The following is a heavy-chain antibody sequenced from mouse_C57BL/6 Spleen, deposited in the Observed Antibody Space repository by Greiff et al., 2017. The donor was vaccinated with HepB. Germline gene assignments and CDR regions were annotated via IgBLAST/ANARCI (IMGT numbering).Heavy chain of an antibody. CDR3: ARDDGSSLWYFDV. V-gene: IGHV1-81*01. CDR2: IYPRSGNT. Sequence: QVQLQQSGAELARPGASVKLSCKASGYTFTSYGISWVKQSTGQGLEWIGEIYPRSGNTYYNEKFKGKATLTADKSSSTAYMELRSLTSEDSAVYFCARDDGSSLWYFDVWGTGTTVTVSS. CDR1: GYTFTSYG. D-gene: IGHD1-1*01. J-gene: IGHJ1*03.